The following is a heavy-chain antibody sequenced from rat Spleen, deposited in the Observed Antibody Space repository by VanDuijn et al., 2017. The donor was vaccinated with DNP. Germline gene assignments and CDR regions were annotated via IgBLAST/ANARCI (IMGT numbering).Heavy chain of an antibody. CDR1: GFTFSNSA. CDR2: IFYDGSNT. J-gene: IGHJ3*01. CDR3: ATGVYGGYEDWFAY. Sequence: EVQLVDSGGGLVQPGRSLKLSCAASGFTFSNSAMAWVRQAPTKGLEWVATIFYDGSNTYYGDSVKGRFTTSRNNAKNTLYLQMYSLRSEDTATYYCATGVYGGYEDWFAYWGQGTLVTVSS. D-gene: IGHD1-11*01. V-gene: IGHV5-29*01.